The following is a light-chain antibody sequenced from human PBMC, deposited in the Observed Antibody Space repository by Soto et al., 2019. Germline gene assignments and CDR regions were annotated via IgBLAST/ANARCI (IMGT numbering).Light chain of an antibody. CDR3: SSYAGSNYWV. J-gene: IGLJ3*02. V-gene: IGLV2-8*01. CDR1: SSDVGGYNY. CDR2: EVS. Sequence: QSVLTQPPSASGSPGQSVTISCTGTSSDVGGYNYVSWYQQHPGKAPKLIIYEVSKRPSGVPDRFSGSKSGNTASLTVSGLQGEDEADYYCSSYAGSNYWVFGGGTQLTVL.